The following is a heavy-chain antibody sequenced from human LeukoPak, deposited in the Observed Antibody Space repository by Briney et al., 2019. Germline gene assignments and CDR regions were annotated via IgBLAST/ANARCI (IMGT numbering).Heavy chain of an antibody. CDR2: ISAYDGNT. D-gene: IGHD2-15*01. Sequence: ASVQVSCKASGYTFTSYGISWVRQAPGQGLGWVGWISAYDGNTKYVQKLQGRVTMTTDSSTSTAYMELRSLTSDDTAVYYCARWYCGGGSCYSYYYGMDVWGQGTTVTVSS. J-gene: IGHJ6*02. V-gene: IGHV1-18*01. CDR1: GYTFTSYG. CDR3: ARWYCGGGSCYSYYYGMDV.